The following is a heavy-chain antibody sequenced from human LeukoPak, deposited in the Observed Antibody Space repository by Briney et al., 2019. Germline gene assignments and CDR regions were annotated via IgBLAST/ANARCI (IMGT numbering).Heavy chain of an antibody. CDR1: GGTFSSYA. D-gene: IGHD3-16*02. V-gene: IGHV1-69*04. CDR3: ARAGLGELSLFDY. J-gene: IGHJ4*02. CDR2: IIPIFGIA. Sequence: EASVKVSCKASGGTFSSYAISWMRQAPGQGLEWMGRIIPIFGIANYAQKFQGRVTITADKSTSTAYMELSSLRSEDTAVYYCARAGLGELSLFDYWGQGTLVTVSS.